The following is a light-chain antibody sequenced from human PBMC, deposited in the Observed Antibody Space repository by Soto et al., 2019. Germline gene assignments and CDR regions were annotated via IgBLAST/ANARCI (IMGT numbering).Light chain of an antibody. CDR1: QGISSW. V-gene: IGKV1-12*01. CDR3: QQANSFPIP. Sequence: DIQMTQFPSSGSARLGDKVTLNSRASQGISSWLAWYQQKPGKAPKLLIYAASSLQSGVPSRFSGSGSGTDFTLTISSLQPEDFATYYCQQANSFPIPFGQGTRLEIK. CDR2: AAS. J-gene: IGKJ5*01.